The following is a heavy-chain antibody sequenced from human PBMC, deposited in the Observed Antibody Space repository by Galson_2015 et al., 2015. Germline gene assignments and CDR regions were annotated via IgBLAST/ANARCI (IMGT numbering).Heavy chain of an antibody. J-gene: IGHJ4*02. Sequence: PALVKPTQTLTLTCTFSGFSLSTSVVGVGWIRQPPGKALEWLALIYWDDDKRYSPSLKSRLTITKDTSKNQVVLTMTNMDPVDTATYYCAHNSGYGDYDYWGQGTLVTVSS. CDR2: IYWDDDK. V-gene: IGHV2-5*02. D-gene: IGHD4-17*01. CDR1: GFSLSTSVVG. CDR3: AHNSGYGDYDY.